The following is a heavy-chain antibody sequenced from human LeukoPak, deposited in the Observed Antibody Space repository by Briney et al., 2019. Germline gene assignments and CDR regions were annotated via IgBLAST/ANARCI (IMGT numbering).Heavy chain of an antibody. CDR3: AKAIRGSSGYKALFDY. J-gene: IGHJ4*02. CDR1: GFTFSTYA. CDR2: ISGSGGSA. Sequence: GGSLRLSCAASGFTFSTYAMNWVRQAPGKGLEWVLSISGSGGSAYYADSVKGRFTISRDNSKSTLYLQMNSLRAEDTAVYYCAKAIRGSSGYKALFDYWGQGALVTVSS. V-gene: IGHV3-23*01. D-gene: IGHD3-22*01.